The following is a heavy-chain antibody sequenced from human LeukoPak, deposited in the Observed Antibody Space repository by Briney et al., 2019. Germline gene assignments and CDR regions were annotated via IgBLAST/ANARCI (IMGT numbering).Heavy chain of an antibody. Sequence: SETLSLTCTVSGGSISSGGYYWSWIRQHPGKGLEWIGYIYYSGTTYYNPSLKSRVTISVDTSKNQFSLKLGSVTAADTAVYYCAREDREGYYFDYWGQGTLVTVSS. J-gene: IGHJ4*02. CDR2: IYYSGTT. V-gene: IGHV4-31*03. CDR3: AREDREGYYFDY. CDR1: GGSISSGGYY. D-gene: IGHD3-10*01.